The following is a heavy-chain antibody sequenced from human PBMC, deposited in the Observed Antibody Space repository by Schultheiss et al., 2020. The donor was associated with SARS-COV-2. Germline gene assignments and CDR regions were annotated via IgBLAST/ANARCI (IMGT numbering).Heavy chain of an antibody. CDR3: ARDYGSGYGMDV. J-gene: IGHJ6*02. CDR2: IKPDSGDT. CDR1: GYTFSGYY. Sequence: ASVKVSCTASGYTFSGYYMHWVRQAPGQGLEWMGWIKPDSGDTKYAQKFQGRVTMTRDTSISTAYMELSRLRSDDTAMYYCARDYGSGYGMDVWGQGTTVTVSS. V-gene: IGHV1-2*02. D-gene: IGHD3-10*01.